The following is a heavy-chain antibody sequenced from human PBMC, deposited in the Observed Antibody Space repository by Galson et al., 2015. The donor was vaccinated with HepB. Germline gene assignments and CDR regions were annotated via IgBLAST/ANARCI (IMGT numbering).Heavy chain of an antibody. D-gene: IGHD3-10*01. CDR1: GGTFSSYA. V-gene: IGHV1-69*04. CDR2: IIPILGIA. J-gene: IGHJ6*02. CDR3: ARGRGMVRGVIPHGDYYYGMDV. Sequence: SVKVSCKASGGTFSSYAISWVRQAPGQGLEWMGRIIPILGIANYAQKFQGRVTITADKSTSTAYMELSSLRSEDTAVYYCARGRGMVRGVIPHGDYYYGMDVWGQGTTVTVSS.